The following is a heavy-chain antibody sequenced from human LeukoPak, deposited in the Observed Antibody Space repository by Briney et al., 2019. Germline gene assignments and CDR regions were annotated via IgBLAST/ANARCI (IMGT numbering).Heavy chain of an antibody. CDR3: ARVLGGEGGLYYFDY. D-gene: IGHD1-26*01. CDR1: GYTFTSFY. Sequence: GASVKVSCKASGYTFTSFYMNWVRQAPGQGLEWMGIISPSGGSTSYAQEFQGRVTMTRDTSISTAYMELSRLRSDDTAVYYCARVLGGEGGLYYFDYWGQGTLVTVSS. J-gene: IGHJ4*02. CDR2: ISPSGGST. V-gene: IGHV1-46*01.